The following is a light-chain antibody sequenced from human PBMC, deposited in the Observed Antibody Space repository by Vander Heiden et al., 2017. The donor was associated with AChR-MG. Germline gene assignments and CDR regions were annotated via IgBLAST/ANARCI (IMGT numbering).Light chain of an antibody. CDR2: EVS. CDR3: SSYTSSSTLVV. CDR1: SSAVGGYNY. Sequence: QSALTQPASVSGSPGQSITISCTGTSSAVGGYNYVSWYQQHTGKAPKLMIYEVSNRPSGVSNRFSGSKSGNTASLTISGLQAEDEADYYCSSYTSSSTLVVFGGGTKLTVL. V-gene: IGLV2-14*01. J-gene: IGLJ2*01.